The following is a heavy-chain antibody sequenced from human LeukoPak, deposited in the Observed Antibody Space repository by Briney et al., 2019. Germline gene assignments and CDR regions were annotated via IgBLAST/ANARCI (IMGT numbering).Heavy chain of an antibody. V-gene: IGHV1-69*04. J-gene: IGHJ4*02. Sequence: SVKVSCKASGGTFSDHAVSWVRQAPGQRLEWMGRIIPLLGVRSYAQKFQDRVTVSADKSTSTAYMELSSLRSEDSALYYCAIIAVGGVDPFDSWGQGTLVTVSS. D-gene: IGHD6-19*01. CDR2: IIPLLGVR. CDR3: AIIAVGGVDPFDS. CDR1: GGTFSDHA.